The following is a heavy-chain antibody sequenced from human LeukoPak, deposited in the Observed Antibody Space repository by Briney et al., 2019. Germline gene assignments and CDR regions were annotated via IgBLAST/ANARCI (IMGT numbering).Heavy chain of an antibody. CDR3: ARDEGSSSWYVYYYYGMDV. CDR1: GYTFTSYD. J-gene: IGHJ6*02. D-gene: IGHD6-13*01. Sequence: ASVEVSCKASGYTFTSYDINWVRQATGQGLEWMGWMNPNSGNTGYAQKFQGRVTMTRNTSISTAYMELSSLRSEDTAVYYCARDEGSSSWYVYYYYGMDVWGQGTTVTVSS. V-gene: IGHV1-8*01. CDR2: MNPNSGNT.